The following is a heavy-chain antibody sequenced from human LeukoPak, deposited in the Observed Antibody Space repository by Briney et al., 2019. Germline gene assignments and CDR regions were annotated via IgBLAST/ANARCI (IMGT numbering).Heavy chain of an antibody. D-gene: IGHD6-19*01. CDR2: ITSNGGST. V-gene: IGHV3-64*02. CDR1: GFTFSSFG. CDR3: ARGSSSGPPGD. Sequence: GGSLRLSCAASGFTFSSFGMFWVRQAPGKGLEYVSAITSNGGSTYYADSVKGRFTISRDNSKDTLYLQMGSLRADDMAVYYCARGSSSGPPGDWGQGTLATVSS. J-gene: IGHJ4*02.